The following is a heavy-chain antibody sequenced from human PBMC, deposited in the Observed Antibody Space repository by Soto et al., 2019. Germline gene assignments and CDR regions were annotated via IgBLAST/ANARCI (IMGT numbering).Heavy chain of an antibody. Sequence: SETLPLTCNVSVDSVSSGYYYLSWILHPPGKGLEWIGYIYYTWNTYYNPSLRSRVILSLDTSKNQFSLKLSSVTAADTAVYYCARRLLFLGHESWGKVNQVTVSS. J-gene: IGHJ5*02. V-gene: IGHV4-30-4*01. CDR2: IYYTWNT. CDR3: ARRLLFLGHES. CDR1: VDSVSSGYYY. D-gene: IGHD3-3*01.